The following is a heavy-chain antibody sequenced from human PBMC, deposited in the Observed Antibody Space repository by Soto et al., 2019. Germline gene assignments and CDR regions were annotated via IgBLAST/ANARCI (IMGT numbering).Heavy chain of an antibody. CDR1: GFTFSSFA. J-gene: IGHJ4*02. D-gene: IGHD3-16*02. CDR3: ARAFEDYVWGTYPSHY. V-gene: IGHV3-21*01. CDR2: ILGDSGYI. Sequence: EVRLVESGGGLVKPGGSLRLSCAASGFTFSSFAMNWVRQAPGQGLEWVSSILGDSGYIHYADSVKGRFIVSRDNDKNSLFLQMDSLRAEDTAVYYCARAFEDYVWGTYPSHYWGQGILVTVSS.